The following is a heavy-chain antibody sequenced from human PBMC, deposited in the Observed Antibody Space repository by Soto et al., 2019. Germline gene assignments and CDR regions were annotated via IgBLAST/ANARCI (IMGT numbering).Heavy chain of an antibody. V-gene: IGHV1-3*01. Sequence: QVQLVQSGAEVKKPGASVKVSCKASGYTFTSYAMHWVRQAPGQRLEWMGWINAGNGNTKYSQKFQGRVTITRDTSASTAYMELSSLRSEDTAVYYCARADCSSTSCYVGGDYWGQGTLVTVSS. CDR1: GYTFTSYA. CDR2: INAGNGNT. CDR3: ARADCSSTSCYVGGDY. J-gene: IGHJ4*02. D-gene: IGHD2-2*01.